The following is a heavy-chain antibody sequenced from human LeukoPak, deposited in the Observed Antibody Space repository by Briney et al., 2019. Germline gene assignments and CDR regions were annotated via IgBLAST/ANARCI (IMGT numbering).Heavy chain of an antibody. D-gene: IGHD3-3*01. CDR3: ARHDWGTTIFGVAFFDY. CDR1: GGSISSSSYY. CDR2: IFYSGST. V-gene: IGHV4-39*01. J-gene: IGHJ4*02. Sequence: KPSETLSLTCTVSGGSISSSSYYWGWVRQPPGKGLEWMGSIFYSGSTYYNPSLKTRVTISVDTSKNQFSLNLNFVTAADTAVYYCARHDWGTTIFGVAFFDYWGQGTLVTVSS.